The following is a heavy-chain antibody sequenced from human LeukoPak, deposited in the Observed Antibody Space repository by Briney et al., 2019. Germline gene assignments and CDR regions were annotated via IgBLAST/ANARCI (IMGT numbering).Heavy chain of an antibody. Sequence: PGGSLRLSCAASGFTISSYGMHWVRQAPGKGLEWVAVIWYDGSNKYYADSVKGRFTISRDNSKNTLYLQMNSLRAEDTAVYYCAKGFLPGVPVDYWGQGTLVTVSS. J-gene: IGHJ4*02. V-gene: IGHV3-33*06. CDR1: GFTISSYG. CDR2: IWYDGSNK. CDR3: AKGFLPGVPVDY.